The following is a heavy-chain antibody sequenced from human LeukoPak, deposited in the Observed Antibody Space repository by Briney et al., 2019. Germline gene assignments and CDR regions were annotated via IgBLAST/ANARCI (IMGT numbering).Heavy chain of an antibody. CDR3: AKGQRVQLWLRSSGYYYGMDV. V-gene: IGHV3-23*01. Sequence: PGGSLRLSCAASGFTFSSYAMSWVRQAPGKGLEWVSAISGSGGSTYYADSVKGRFTISRDNSKNTLYLQMNSLRAEDTAVYYCAKGQRVQLWLRSSGYYYGMDVWGQGTTVTVSS. CDR1: GFTFSSYA. D-gene: IGHD5-18*01. CDR2: ISGSGGST. J-gene: IGHJ6*02.